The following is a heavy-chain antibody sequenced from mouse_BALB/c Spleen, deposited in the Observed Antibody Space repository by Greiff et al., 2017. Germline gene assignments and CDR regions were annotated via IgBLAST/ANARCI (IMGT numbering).Heavy chain of an antibody. Sequence: VQLQQSGPELVKPGASVKISCKASGYSFTGYTMNWVKQSHGKNLEWIGLINPYNGGTSYNQKFKGKATLTVDKSSSTAYMELLSLTSEDSAVYYCASSYYRYDVYAMDYWGQGTSVTVSS. J-gene: IGHJ4*01. D-gene: IGHD2-14*01. CDR1: GYSFTGYT. CDR3: ASSYYRYDVYAMDY. V-gene: IGHV1-18*01. CDR2: INPYNGGT.